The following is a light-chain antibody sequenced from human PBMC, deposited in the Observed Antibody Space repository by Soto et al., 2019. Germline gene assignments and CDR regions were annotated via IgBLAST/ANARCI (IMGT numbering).Light chain of an antibody. CDR1: SSDVGGYNY. J-gene: IGLJ2*01. CDR2: DVS. CDR3: SSYTSSSNPDVV. Sequence: QSALTQPASVSGSPGQSITISCTGTSSDVGGYNYVSWYQQHPGKAPKLMIYDVSNRPSGVSNRFSGSKSGNTASLTISGLQAEDDADYYCSSYTSSSNPDVVFGRGTKVTVL. V-gene: IGLV2-14*01.